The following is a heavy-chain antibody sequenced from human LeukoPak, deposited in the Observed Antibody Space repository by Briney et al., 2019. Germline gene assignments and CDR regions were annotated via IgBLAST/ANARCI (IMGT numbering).Heavy chain of an antibody. D-gene: IGHD2-2*01. CDR1: GYSFTSYW. CDR2: IHPGDSET. CDR3: ARIGGYCTSTTCYQPLDY. V-gene: IGHV5-51*01. J-gene: IGHJ4*02. Sequence: GESLKISCKGSGYSFTSYWIAWVRQMPGKGLEWMGIIHPGDSETRYSPSFEGQVTISADKSTNTAYLQWSGLKASDTAMYYCARIGGYCTSTTCYQPLDYWGQGTLVTVSS.